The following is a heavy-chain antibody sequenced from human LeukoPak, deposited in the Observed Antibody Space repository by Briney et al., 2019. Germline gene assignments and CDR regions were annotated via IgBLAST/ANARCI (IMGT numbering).Heavy chain of an antibody. CDR1: GFNFRHYG. CDR2: ISYDGNNT. V-gene: IGHV3-30*03. CDR3: ARESGVGALFDY. D-gene: IGHD1-26*01. J-gene: IGHJ4*02. Sequence: HPGGSLRLSCVASGFNFRHYGIHWVRQAPGKGPQWVAVISYDGNNTFYADSVKGRFTVFRDNSKNTVFLQMNSLRAEDTAVYYCARESGVGALFDYWGQGTLVTVSS.